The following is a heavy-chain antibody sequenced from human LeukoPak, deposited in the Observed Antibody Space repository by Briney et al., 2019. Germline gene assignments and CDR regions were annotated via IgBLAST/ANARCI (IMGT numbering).Heavy chain of an antibody. D-gene: IGHD3-10*01. Sequence: GASVKVSCKASGYTFTGYYMHWVRQAPGQGLEWMGWINPNSGGTNYAQKFQGRVTMTRDTSISTAHMELSRLRSDDTAVYYCASVSLPVTGPYAFDIWGQGTMVTVSS. CDR3: ASVSLPVTGPYAFDI. J-gene: IGHJ3*02. CDR1: GYTFTGYY. V-gene: IGHV1-2*02. CDR2: INPNSGGT.